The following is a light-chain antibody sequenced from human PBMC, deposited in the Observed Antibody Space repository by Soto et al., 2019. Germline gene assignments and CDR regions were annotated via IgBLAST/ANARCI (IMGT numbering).Light chain of an antibody. CDR1: QGISSY. V-gene: IGKV1-9*01. CDR3: PKLNSYPL. Sequence: DIQLTQSPSFLSASVGDRVTITCRASQGISSYLAWYQQKPGKAPKLLIYAASTLQSGVPSRFSGSGSGTEFPLTISNLQPEDFATYYCPKLNSYPLFGPGTKVDIK. J-gene: IGKJ3*01. CDR2: AAS.